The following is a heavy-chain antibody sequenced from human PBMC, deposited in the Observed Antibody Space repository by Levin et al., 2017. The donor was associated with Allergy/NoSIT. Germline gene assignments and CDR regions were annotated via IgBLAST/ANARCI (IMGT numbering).Heavy chain of an antibody. CDR3: ARGLGDYDPFDY. V-gene: IGHV4-31*03. CDR1: GGSISSGGYF. CDR2: IYDSGIP. D-gene: IGHD4-17*01. Sequence: LRLSCTVTGGSISSGGYFWNWIRLHPGKGLEWIGYIYDSGIPYYNPSLRSRFTLSADTSKNQFSLKLSSVTAADTAIYYCARGLGDYDPFDYWGQGTLVTVSS. J-gene: IGHJ4*02.